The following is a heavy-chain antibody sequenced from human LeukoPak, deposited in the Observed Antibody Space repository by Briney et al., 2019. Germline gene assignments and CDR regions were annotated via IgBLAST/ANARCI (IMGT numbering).Heavy chain of an antibody. Sequence: SETLSLTCTVSGGSTSSSSYYWGWIRQPPGKGLEWIGSIYYSGSTYYNPSLKSRVTISVDTSKNQFSLKLSSVTAADTAVYYCARVGESIAARDLNWFDPWGQGTLVTVSS. D-gene: IGHD6-6*01. CDR2: IYYSGST. V-gene: IGHV4-39*07. J-gene: IGHJ5*02. CDR3: ARVGESIAARDLNWFDP. CDR1: GGSTSSSSYY.